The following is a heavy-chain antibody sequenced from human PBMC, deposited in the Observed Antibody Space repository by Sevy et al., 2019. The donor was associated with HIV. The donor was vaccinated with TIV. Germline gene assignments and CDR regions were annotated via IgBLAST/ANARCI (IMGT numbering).Heavy chain of an antibody. CDR2: ISSDSNYI. V-gene: IGHV3-21*01. J-gene: IGHJ6*02. CDR3: AGPDATGGMDV. Sequence: GGSLRLSCAASGFMFSSYSMNWVRQAPGKGLEWVSSISSDSNYIYYADSVKGRFTISRDNAKNSLYLQMNSLRAEDTPVYYCAGPDATGGMDVWGQGSTVTVSS. CDR1: GFMFSSYS.